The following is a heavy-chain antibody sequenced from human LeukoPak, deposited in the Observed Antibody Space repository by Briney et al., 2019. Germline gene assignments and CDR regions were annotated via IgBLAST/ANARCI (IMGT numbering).Heavy chain of an antibody. D-gene: IGHD5-18*01. Sequence: SETLSLTXTVSGGSISSSSYYWGWIRQPPGKGLEWIGSIYYSGSTYYNPSLKSRVTISVDTSKNQFSLKLSSVTAADTAVYYCARGVGYSYGYRSYRDAFDIWGQGTMVTVSS. CDR1: GGSISSSSYY. CDR3: ARGVGYSYGYRSYRDAFDI. CDR2: IYYSGST. J-gene: IGHJ3*02. V-gene: IGHV4-39*01.